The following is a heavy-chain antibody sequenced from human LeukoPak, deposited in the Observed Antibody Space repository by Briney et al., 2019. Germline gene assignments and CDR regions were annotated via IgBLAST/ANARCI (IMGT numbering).Heavy chain of an antibody. V-gene: IGHV3-11*01. Sequence: GGSLRLSCAASGFTFNDYYMSWIRQAPGKGLEWVSYISSGSSTIYYADSVKGRFTIARDNAKNSLYLQMNSLRAEDTAVYYCARRRDYFDYWGQGTLVTVSP. CDR3: ARRRDYFDY. CDR2: ISSGSSTI. J-gene: IGHJ4*02. CDR1: GFTFNDYY.